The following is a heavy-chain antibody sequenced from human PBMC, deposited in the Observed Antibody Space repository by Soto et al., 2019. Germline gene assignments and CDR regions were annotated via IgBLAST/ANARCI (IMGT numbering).Heavy chain of an antibody. CDR1: GDPITSGGFY. Sequence: QVQLQESGPGLVKPSETLSLTCTLSGDPITSGGFYWTWIRQHPAKGLEWIGYIYYSGVTYYNPSLRSRATLSVDTSKTQFSLSLSSVTAADTAMYSCARDLRGRRLGRFDPWGQGTLVTVSS. V-gene: IGHV4-31*03. CDR3: ARDLRGRRLGRFDP. CDR2: IYYSGVT. J-gene: IGHJ5*02. D-gene: IGHD2-21*01.